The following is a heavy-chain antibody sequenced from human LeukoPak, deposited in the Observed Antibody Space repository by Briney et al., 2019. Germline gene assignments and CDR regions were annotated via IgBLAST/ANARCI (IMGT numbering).Heavy chain of an antibody. CDR3: ARAPYGDYAGIDY. CDR1: GFTFSSYW. Sequence: GGSLRLSCAASGFTFSSYWMSWVRQAPGKGLEWVANIKQDGSEKYYVDSVKGRFTISRDNAKNSLYLQMNSLRAEDTAVNYCARAPYGDYAGIDYWGQGTLVTVSS. J-gene: IGHJ4*02. CDR2: IKQDGSEK. D-gene: IGHD4-17*01. V-gene: IGHV3-7*01.